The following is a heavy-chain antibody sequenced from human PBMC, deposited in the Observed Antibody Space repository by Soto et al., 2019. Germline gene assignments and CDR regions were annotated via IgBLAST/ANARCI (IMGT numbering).Heavy chain of an antibody. CDR2: TSTYNGNT. CDR1: GYIFTSDG. Sequence: SVKVSWKAAGYIFTSDGFSWVRQAPGQGLEWMGWTSTYNGNTNHAQKLSGTVTMTPDPSTSTVYMELRSLRSNDPAVYSCARQAMEMVTWYFDLWCRGTLVTVSS. D-gene: IGHD5-18*01. CDR3: ARQAMEMVTWYFDL. J-gene: IGHJ2*01. V-gene: IGHV1-18*01.